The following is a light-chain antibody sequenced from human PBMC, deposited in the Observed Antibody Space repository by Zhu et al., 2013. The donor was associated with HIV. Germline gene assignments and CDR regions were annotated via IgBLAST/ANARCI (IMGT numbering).Light chain of an antibody. CDR3: QHVNSNAA. Sequence: IQLTQSPSSLSASVGDRVTITCRASQGISSALAWYQQKPGKPPKLLVYAASTTQSGVPSRFGGRGSGTEFTLTITSLQPDDFATYYCQHVNSNAAFGPGTKVDV. V-gene: IGKV1-9*01. CDR1: QGISSA. CDR2: AAS. J-gene: IGKJ3*01.